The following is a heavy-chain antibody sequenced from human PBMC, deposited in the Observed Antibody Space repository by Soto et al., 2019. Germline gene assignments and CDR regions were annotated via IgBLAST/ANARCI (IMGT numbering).Heavy chain of an antibody. CDR2: INHSGST. CDR1: GGSFSAYY. Sequence: ASEILSLTCDVYGGSFSAYYWSWIRQPPGKGLEWSGEINHSGSTNYNPSLKSRVTISVDTSKNQFSLKLSSVTAADTAVYYCARFPTYGPVSYGMGVWGQGTTVTVSS. J-gene: IGHJ6*02. V-gene: IGHV4-34*01. D-gene: IGHD4-17*01. CDR3: ARFPTYGPVSYGMGV.